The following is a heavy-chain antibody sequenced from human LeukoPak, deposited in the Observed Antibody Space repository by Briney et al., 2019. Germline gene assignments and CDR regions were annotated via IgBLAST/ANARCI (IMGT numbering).Heavy chain of an antibody. V-gene: IGHV5-51*01. J-gene: IGHJ6*02. CDR3: ARHVLAIVSSGRPSGGMDV. Sequence: GESLRISCKASGYSFSNWWIGWVRQKPGKGLEWMGIVYPDDTKARYSPSFHGQVTISVDKSNNTAYLQWSSLRASDTAMYYCARHVLAIVSSGRPSGGMDVWGQGTTVTVSS. D-gene: IGHD2-2*03. CDR1: GYSFSNWW. CDR2: VYPDDTKA.